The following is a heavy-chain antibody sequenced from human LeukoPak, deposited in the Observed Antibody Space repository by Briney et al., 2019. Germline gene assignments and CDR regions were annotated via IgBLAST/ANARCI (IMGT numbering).Heavy chain of an antibody. CDR3: ARGGSGSYYGSPHAFDI. V-gene: IGHV4-59*01. D-gene: IGHD1-26*01. J-gene: IGHJ3*02. CDR2: IYYSGST. Sequence: SETLSLTCTVSGGSISSYYWSWIRQPPGKGLEWIGYIYYSGSTNYNPSLKSRVTISVDTSKNQFSLKLSSVTAADTAVYYCARGGSGSYYGSPHAFDIWGQGTMVTVSS. CDR1: GGSISSYY.